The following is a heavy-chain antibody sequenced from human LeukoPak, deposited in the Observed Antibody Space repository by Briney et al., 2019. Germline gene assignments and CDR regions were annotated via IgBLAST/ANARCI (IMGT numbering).Heavy chain of an antibody. CDR2: IRQDGGQT. CDR3: ARTTGAPEYLDY. Sequence: PGGSLRLSCAASGFTISSYWMSWVRQAPGKGLEWVANIRQDGGQTYYVDSVKGRFTISRDDAKNSLFLEMDSLRVEDTALYFCARTTGAPEYLDYWGQGTLVTVSS. D-gene: IGHD1-14*01. V-gene: IGHV3-7*01. CDR1: GFTISSYW. J-gene: IGHJ4*02.